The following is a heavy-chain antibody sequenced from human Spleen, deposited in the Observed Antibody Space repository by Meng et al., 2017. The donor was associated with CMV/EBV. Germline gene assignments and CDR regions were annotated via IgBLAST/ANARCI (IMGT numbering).Heavy chain of an antibody. CDR3: AKDIRSAGVPSRPAN. CDR2: ISWNSGSI. Sequence: GGSLRLSCAASGFTFDDYAMHWVRQAPGKGLEWVSGISWNSGSIGYGDSVKGRFTISRDNAKNSLYLQMNSLRDEDTAFYYCAKDIRSAGVPSRPANWGQGTLVTVSS. V-gene: IGHV3-9*01. CDR1: GFTFDDYA. J-gene: IGHJ1*01. D-gene: IGHD6-6*01.